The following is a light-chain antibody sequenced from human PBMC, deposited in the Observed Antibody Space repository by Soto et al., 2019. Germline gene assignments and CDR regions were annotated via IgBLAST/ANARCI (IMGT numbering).Light chain of an antibody. CDR3: SSCATTHTLWV. CDR1: SRDVGAYDY. Sequence: QSALTQPASVSGSPGQSITISCTGTSRDVGAYDYVSWYQQNPGKAPKLIISEVSDRPSGVSNRFSGSKSGNTASLTISGLQAEDEADYFCSSCATTHTLWVFGGGTKLTVL. CDR2: EVS. J-gene: IGLJ3*02. V-gene: IGLV2-14*03.